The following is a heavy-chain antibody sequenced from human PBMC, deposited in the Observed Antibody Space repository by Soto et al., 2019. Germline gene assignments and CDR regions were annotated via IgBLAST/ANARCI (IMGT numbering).Heavy chain of an antibody. CDR1: GACISSWY. J-gene: IGHJ4*02. V-gene: IGHV4-59*01. CDR2: IFHSGST. D-gene: IGHD1-26*01. Sequence: PSETLSLTCTVCGACISSWYWSWIRQPPGKGLEWAGFIFHSGSTNCNPSLKSRVTFSVDTSKNQFSLKLTSVTAADTAVYYCARDQNGSLQFDYWGQGILVTVSS. CDR3: ARDQNGSLQFDY.